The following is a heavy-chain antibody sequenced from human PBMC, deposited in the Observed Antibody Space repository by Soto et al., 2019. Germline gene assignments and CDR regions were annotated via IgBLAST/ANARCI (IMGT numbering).Heavy chain of an antibody. J-gene: IGHJ3*02. V-gene: IGHV3-23*01. CDR3: AKDTPRITIFGVVSDAFDI. D-gene: IGHD3-3*01. CDR2: ISGSGGST. Sequence: PGGSLRLSCAASGFTFSSYAMSWVRQAPGKGLEWVSAISGSGGSTYYADSVKGRFTISRDNSKNTLYLQMNSLRAEDTAVYYCAKDTPRITIFGVVSDAFDIWGQGTMVTVSS. CDR1: GFTFSSYA.